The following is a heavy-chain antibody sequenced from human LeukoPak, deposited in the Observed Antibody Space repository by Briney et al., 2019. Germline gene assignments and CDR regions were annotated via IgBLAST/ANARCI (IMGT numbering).Heavy chain of an antibody. V-gene: IGHV4-61*02. J-gene: IGHJ5*02. CDR3: AREKWNDYVWGSYRSNWFDP. CDR1: GGSINSGSYY. Sequence: SETLSLTCTVSGGSINSGSYYWSWIRQPAGEQLEWIGRIYTSGSTNYNPSLKSRVTISVDTSKNQFSLKLSSVTAADTAVYYCAREKWNDYVWGSYRSNWFDPWGQGTLVTVSS. CDR2: IYTSGST. D-gene: IGHD3-16*02.